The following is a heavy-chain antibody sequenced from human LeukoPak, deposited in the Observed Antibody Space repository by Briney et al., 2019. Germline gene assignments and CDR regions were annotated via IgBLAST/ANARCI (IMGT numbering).Heavy chain of an antibody. CDR2: ISGSGGST. CDR3: AKDLSNWFDP. Sequence: GGSLRLSCAASGFTFSSYAMSWVRQAPGKGLEWVSAISGSGGSTYYADSVKGRFTISRDNAKNSLYLQMNSLRAEDTAVYYCAKDLSNWFDPWGQGTLVTVSS. V-gene: IGHV3-23*01. J-gene: IGHJ5*02. CDR1: GFTFSSYA.